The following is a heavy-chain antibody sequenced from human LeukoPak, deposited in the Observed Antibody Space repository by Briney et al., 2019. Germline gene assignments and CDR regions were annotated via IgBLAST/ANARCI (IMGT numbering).Heavy chain of an antibody. D-gene: IGHD2-21*01. CDR1: GFTFSDYY. Sequence: GGSLRLSCAASGFTFSDYYMSWIRQAPGKGLEWVGRIKSKTDGGTTDYAAPVKGRFTISRDNAKNSLYLQMNSLRAEDTAVYYCARDPIQDCGGDCYDYWGQGTLVTVSS. V-gene: IGHV3-15*01. CDR2: IKSKTDGGTT. J-gene: IGHJ4*02. CDR3: ARDPIQDCGGDCYDY.